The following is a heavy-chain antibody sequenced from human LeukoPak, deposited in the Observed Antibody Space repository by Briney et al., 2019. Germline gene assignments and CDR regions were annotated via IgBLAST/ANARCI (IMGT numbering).Heavy chain of an antibody. Sequence: TSETLSLTCAVYGGSFSGYYWSWIRQPPGKGLEWIGEINHSGSTNYNPPLKSRVTISVDTSKNQFSLKLSSVTAADTAVYYCARGGNSNWFDPWGQGTLVTVSS. V-gene: IGHV4-34*01. CDR2: INHSGST. D-gene: IGHD4-23*01. CDR1: GGSFSGYY. J-gene: IGHJ5*02. CDR3: ARGGNSNWFDP.